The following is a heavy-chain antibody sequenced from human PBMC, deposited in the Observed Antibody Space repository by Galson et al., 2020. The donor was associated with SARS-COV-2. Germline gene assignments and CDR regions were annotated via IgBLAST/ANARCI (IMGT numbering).Heavy chain of an antibody. CDR2: ISYDGSNK. J-gene: IGHJ4*02. D-gene: IGHD3-16*02. V-gene: IGHV3-30*04. CDR3: AGELSTGFDY. CDR1: GFTFSSYA. Sequence: GESLKISCAASGFTFSSYAMHWVRQAPGKGLEWVAVISYDGSNKYYADSVKGRFTISRDNSKNTLYLQMNSLRAEDTAVYYCAGELSTGFDYWGQGTLVTVSS.